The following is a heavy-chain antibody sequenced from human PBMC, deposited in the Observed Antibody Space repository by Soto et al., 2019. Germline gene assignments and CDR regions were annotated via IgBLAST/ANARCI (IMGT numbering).Heavy chain of an antibody. J-gene: IGHJ6*02. CDR3: STSKTLGPRYYYYGMDV. CDR1: GFIFSNAW. Sequence: EVQLVESGGGLVKPGGSLRLSCAASGFIFSNAWMNWVRQAPGKGLEWVGRIKSKTDGGTIAYAAPVKGRFSISRDDSKNTLYLQMNSLKTEDTGVYYCSTSKTLGPRYYYYGMDVWGQGTTVSVSS. V-gene: IGHV3-15*07. D-gene: IGHD7-27*01. CDR2: IKSKTDGGTI.